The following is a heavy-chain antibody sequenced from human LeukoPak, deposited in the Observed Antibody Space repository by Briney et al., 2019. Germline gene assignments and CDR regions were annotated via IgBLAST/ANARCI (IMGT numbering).Heavy chain of an antibody. CDR1: GYIFTGNY. J-gene: IGHJ5*02. CDR3: ARDLYFCSSTSCYPSYNWFDP. Sequence: ASVKVSCKTSGYIFTGNYMHWVRQAPGQGLEWMGWINPNSGGTNYAQKFQGRVTMTRDTSISTAYMELSRLRSDDTAVYYCARDLYFCSSTSCYPSYNWFDPWGQGTLVTVSS. D-gene: IGHD2-2*01. V-gene: IGHV1-2*02. CDR2: INPNSGGT.